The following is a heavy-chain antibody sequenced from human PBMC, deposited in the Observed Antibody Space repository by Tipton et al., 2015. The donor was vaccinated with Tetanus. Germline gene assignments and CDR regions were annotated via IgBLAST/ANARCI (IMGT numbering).Heavy chain of an antibody. CDR3: GRASGYHYGSGSYYSGEDY. Sequence: QVQLVQSGAEVRRPGTTVRVSCTVSGFYLSNYGVSWVRQAPGQGLEWVAWISGYSGSTKFAERFQGRVSLTTDTSTNTVSMEMRSLTGDDTAVYYCGRASGYHYGSGSYYSGEDYWGQGTLVTASS. D-gene: IGHD3-10*01. CDR2: ISGYSGST. J-gene: IGHJ4*02. V-gene: IGHV1-18*01. CDR1: GFYLSNYG.